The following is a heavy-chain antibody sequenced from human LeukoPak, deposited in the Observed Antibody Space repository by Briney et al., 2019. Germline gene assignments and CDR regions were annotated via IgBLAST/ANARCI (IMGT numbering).Heavy chain of an antibody. D-gene: IGHD3-16*01. CDR2: IYHSGT. CDR1: GDSSTSYY. CDR3: AGDYKALAY. Sequence: SETLSLTCTVSGDSSTSYYWSWIRQPPGKGLEWLGYIYHSGTQYNPSLKSRVTISLDRSKNQFSLKLNSVTPADTAVYYCAGDYKALAYWGQGTLVTVSS. J-gene: IGHJ4*02. V-gene: IGHV4-59*01.